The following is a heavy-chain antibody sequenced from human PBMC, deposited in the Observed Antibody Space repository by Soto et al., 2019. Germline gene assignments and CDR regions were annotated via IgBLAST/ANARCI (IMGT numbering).Heavy chain of an antibody. CDR1: GFTFDDYA. D-gene: IGHD3-16*02. CDR2: ISWNSGGRP. CDR3: AKDPDRYDYVWGTYRYIDH. V-gene: IGHV3-9*01. J-gene: IGHJ4*02. Sequence: DVQLVESGGGLVQPGRSLRLSCAASGFTFDDYAMHWVRQAPGKGLEWVSGISWNSGGRPYYADSVKGRFTISRDNSKNTLYLQMNSLRVEDTAVYYCAKDPDRYDYVWGTYRYIDHWGQGTLVTVSS.